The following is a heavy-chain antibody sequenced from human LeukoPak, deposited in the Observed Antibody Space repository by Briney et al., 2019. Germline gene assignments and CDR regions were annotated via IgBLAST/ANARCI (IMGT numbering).Heavy chain of an antibody. J-gene: IGHJ5*02. V-gene: IGHV4-39*07. CDR1: GGSISSSSYY. Sequence: PSETLSLTCTVSGGSISSSSYYWGWIRQPPGKGLVWIGSIYYSGSTYYNPSLKSRVTISVDTSRNQFSLKMTSVTAADTAVYYCARFPHNCTGDRCYSRWFDPWGQGTLVIVSS. CDR2: IYYSGST. D-gene: IGHD2-15*01. CDR3: ARFPHNCTGDRCYSRWFDP.